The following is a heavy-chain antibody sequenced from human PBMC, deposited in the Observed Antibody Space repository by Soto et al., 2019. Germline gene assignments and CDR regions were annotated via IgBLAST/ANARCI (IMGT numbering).Heavy chain of an antibody. D-gene: IGHD1-1*01. CDR3: ARGTRDGYNYYRNYYYGMDV. Sequence: SETLSLTCTVSGGSISSYYWSWIRQPAGKGLEWIGRIYTSGSTNYNPSLKSRVTMSVDTSKNQFSLKLSSVTAADTAVYYCARGTRDGYNYYRNYYYGMDVWGQGTTVTVS. V-gene: IGHV4-4*07. CDR1: GGSISSYY. CDR2: IYTSGST. J-gene: IGHJ6*02.